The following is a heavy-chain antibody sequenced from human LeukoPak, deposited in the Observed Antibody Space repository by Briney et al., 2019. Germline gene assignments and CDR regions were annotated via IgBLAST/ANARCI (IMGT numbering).Heavy chain of an antibody. V-gene: IGHV1-2*02. D-gene: IGHD4-17*01. J-gene: IGHJ4*02. CDR2: INPNSGGT. CDR3: ARDADYGDYRFDY. CDR1: GYTFTGYY. Sequence: ASVKVSCAASGYTFTGYYMHWVRQAPGQGLGWMGWINPNSGGTNYAQKFQGRVTMTRDTSISTAYMELSRLRSDDTAVYYCARDADYGDYRFDYWGQGTLVTVSS.